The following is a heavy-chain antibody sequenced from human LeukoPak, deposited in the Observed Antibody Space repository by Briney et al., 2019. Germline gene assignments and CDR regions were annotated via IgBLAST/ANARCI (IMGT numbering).Heavy chain of an antibody. CDR2: ISGSGGST. Sequence: GGSLRLSCAASRFTFSSYWMSWVRQAPGKGLEWVSAISGSGGSTYYADSVKGRFTISRDNSKNTLYLQMNSLRAEDTAVYYCAKDYYTAMVTGGIDYWGQGTLVTVSS. CDR3: AKDYYTAMVTGGIDY. J-gene: IGHJ4*02. D-gene: IGHD5-18*01. V-gene: IGHV3-23*01. CDR1: RFTFSSYW.